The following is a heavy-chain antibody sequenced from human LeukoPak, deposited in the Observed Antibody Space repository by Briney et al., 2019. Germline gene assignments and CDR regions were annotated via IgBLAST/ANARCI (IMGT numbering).Heavy chain of an antibody. Sequence: GAPVKVSCKASGYRFTSYGISWVRQAPGQGLEWMAWISAYNGNTNYAQKFQGRVIMTTDTSTSTAYMELRSLRSDDTAVYYCARDPDCSSTRCSESPFDYWGQGTLVTVSS. V-gene: IGHV1-18*01. CDR3: ARDPDCSSTRCSESPFDY. CDR1: GYRFTSYG. D-gene: IGHD2-2*01. J-gene: IGHJ4*02. CDR2: ISAYNGNT.